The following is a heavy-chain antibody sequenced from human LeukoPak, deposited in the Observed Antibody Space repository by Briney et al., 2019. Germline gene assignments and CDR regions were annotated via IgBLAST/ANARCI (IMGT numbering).Heavy chain of an antibody. J-gene: IGHJ3*02. CDR3: ARDLPIAAAGDPDAFDI. D-gene: IGHD6-13*01. Sequence: GGSLRLSCAASGFTFSNAWMNWVRQAPGKGLEWVSYITSGSSTIYYADSVKGRFTISRDNAKNSLYLQMNSLRAEDTAVYYCARDLPIAAAGDPDAFDIWGQGTMVTVSS. V-gene: IGHV3-48*04. CDR2: ITSGSSTI. CDR1: GFTFSNAW.